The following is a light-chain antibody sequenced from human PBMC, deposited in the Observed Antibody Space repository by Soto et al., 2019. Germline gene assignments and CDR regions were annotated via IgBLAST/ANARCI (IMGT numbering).Light chain of an antibody. CDR3: QHYSDWPT. CDR2: GAS. CDR1: QSIGSN. V-gene: IGKV3-15*01. J-gene: IGKJ1*01. Sequence: EIVMTQSPATLSVSAGERATLSCRASQSIGSNLAWYQQKPGQAPRLLIYGASSLATGIPARFSRSGSGTEFALTISGLQSEDFAVYYCQHYSDWPTFGQGTKVDMK.